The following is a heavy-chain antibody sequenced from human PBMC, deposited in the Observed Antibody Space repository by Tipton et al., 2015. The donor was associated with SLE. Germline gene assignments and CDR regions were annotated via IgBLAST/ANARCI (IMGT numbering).Heavy chain of an antibody. Sequence: TLSLTCTVSGDSISSGDYYWTWIRQTPGKGLEWIGFIYDTGNIYYNPSLKSRFTISIDTSKNQFSLKVSSVTAADTAVYYCASDKGYFDLWGRGTLVTVSS. CDR3: ASDKGYFDL. CDR2: IYDTGNI. V-gene: IGHV4-30-4*01. J-gene: IGHJ2*01. CDR1: GDSISSGDYY.